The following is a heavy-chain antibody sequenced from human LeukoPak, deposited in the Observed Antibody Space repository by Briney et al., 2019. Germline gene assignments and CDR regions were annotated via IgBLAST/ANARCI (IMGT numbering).Heavy chain of an antibody. Sequence: GASVKVSCKASGGTFSSYAISWVRQAPGQGLEWMGGIIPIFGTANYAQKFQGRVTITADESTSTAYMALSSLRSEDTAVYYCARSYYDSSGYYYNRYYFDYWGQGTLVTVSS. V-gene: IGHV1-69*13. J-gene: IGHJ4*02. CDR1: GGTFSSYA. CDR2: IIPIFGTA. CDR3: ARSYYDSSGYYYNRYYFDY. D-gene: IGHD3-22*01.